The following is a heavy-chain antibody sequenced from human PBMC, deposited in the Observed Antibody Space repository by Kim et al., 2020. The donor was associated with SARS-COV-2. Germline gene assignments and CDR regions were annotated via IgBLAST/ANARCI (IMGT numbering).Heavy chain of an antibody. D-gene: IGHD6-13*01. J-gene: IGHJ6*02. CDR3: ARDRRYSSSWYFSYYYYYGMDV. V-gene: IGHV3-30*04. Sequence: GGSLRLSCAASGFTFSSYAMHWVRQAPGKGLEWVAVISYDGSNKYYADSVKGRFTISRDNSKNTLYLQMNSLRAEDTAVYYCARDRRYSSSWYFSYYYYYGMDVWGQGTTVTVS. CDR1: GFTFSSYA. CDR2: ISYDGSNK.